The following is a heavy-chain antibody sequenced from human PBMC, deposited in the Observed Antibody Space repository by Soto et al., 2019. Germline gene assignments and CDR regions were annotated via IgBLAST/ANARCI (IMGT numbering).Heavy chain of an antibody. D-gene: IGHD4-17*01. CDR2: VSGAGITT. J-gene: IGHJ4*01. CDR3: AKGRLRGLDHGNFEH. CDR1: GFTLSNFA. V-gene: IGHV3-23*04. Sequence: EVQLEESGGDLVKPGGSLRLSCAASGFTLSNFAMSWVRQAPGKGLEWVSVVSGAGITTKYAASVKGRFTVSRDNSKNTLSLQMGSLRAEDTGLYYCAKGRLRGLDHGNFEHWGHGTLVTVSS.